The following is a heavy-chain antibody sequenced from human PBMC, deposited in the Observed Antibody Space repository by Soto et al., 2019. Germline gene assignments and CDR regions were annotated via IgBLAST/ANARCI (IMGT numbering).Heavy chain of an antibody. V-gene: IGHV4-30-4*01. CDR3: ARAPRYDFWSGYYPYFDY. Sequence: SETVSLTXTVSGGSISSGDYYWSWIRQPPGKGLEWIGYIYYSGSTYYNPSLKSRVTISVDTSKNQFSLRLSSVTAADTAVYYCARAPRYDFWSGYYPYFDYWGQGTLVTVSS. J-gene: IGHJ4*02. D-gene: IGHD3-3*01. CDR1: GGSISSGDYY. CDR2: IYYSGST.